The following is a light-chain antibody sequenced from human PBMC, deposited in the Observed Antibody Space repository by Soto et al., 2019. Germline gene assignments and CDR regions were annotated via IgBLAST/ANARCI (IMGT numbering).Light chain of an antibody. Sequence: EVVITLSPPTLSVSPGQRATLSCRTSQSVSSNLAWYQQKPGQAPRLLIYGASTRATGIPARFSGSGSGTEFTLTISSLQSEDFAVYYCQQYNNWPPITFGQGTRPEIK. CDR2: GAS. V-gene: IGKV3-15*01. CDR1: QSVSSN. J-gene: IGKJ5*01. CDR3: QQYNNWPPIT.